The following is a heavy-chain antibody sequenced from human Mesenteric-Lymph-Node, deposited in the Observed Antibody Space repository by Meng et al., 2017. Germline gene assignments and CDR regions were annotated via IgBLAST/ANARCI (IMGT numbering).Heavy chain of an antibody. Sequence: GESLKISCAASGFTFSSYAMHWVRQAPGKGLEWVAVISYDGSNKYYADSVKGRFTISRDNSKNTLYLQMNSLRAEDTAVYYCARGYPAVAGTRHYYGMDVWGQGTTVTVS. CDR3: ARGYPAVAGTRHYYGMDV. CDR2: ISYDGSNK. CDR1: GFTFSSYA. D-gene: IGHD6-19*01. V-gene: IGHV3-30*04. J-gene: IGHJ6*02.